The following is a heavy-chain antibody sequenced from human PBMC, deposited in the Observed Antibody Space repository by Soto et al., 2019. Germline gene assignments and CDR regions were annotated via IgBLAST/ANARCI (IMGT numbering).Heavy chain of an antibody. CDR3: AREVVNLGAFDI. D-gene: IGHD2-21*01. J-gene: IGHJ3*02. CDR2: IWYDGSNK. Sequence: QVQLVESGGGVVQPGRSLRLSCAASGFTFSSYGMHWVRQAPGKGLEWVAVIWYDGSNKYYADSVKGRFTISRDNSKNTLYLQMNSLRAEDTAVYYCAREVVNLGAFDIWGQGTMVTVSS. V-gene: IGHV3-33*01. CDR1: GFTFSSYG.